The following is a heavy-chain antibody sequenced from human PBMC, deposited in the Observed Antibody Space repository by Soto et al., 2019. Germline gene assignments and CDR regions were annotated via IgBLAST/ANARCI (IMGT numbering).Heavy chain of an antibody. Sequence: SVKVSCKASGGTFSSYAISWVRQAPGQGLEWMGGIIPIFGTANYAQKFQGRVTITADESTSTAYMELSSLRSEDTAVYYCARSPVRIVPAARTYSPHFDYWG. J-gene: IGHJ4*01. CDR3: ARSPVRIVPAARTYSPHFDY. V-gene: IGHV1-69*13. D-gene: IGHD2-2*01. CDR2: IIPIFGTA. CDR1: GGTFSSYA.